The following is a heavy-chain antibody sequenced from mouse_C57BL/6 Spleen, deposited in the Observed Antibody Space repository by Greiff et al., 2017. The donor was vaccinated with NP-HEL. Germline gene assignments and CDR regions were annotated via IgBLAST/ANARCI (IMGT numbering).Heavy chain of an antibody. CDR1: GFNIKDDY. CDR2: IDPENGDT. V-gene: IGHV14-4*01. Sequence: EVHLVESGAELVRPGASVKLSCTASGFNIKDDYMHWVKQRPEQGLEWIGWIDPENGDTEYASKFQGKATITADTSSNTAYLQLSSLTSEDTAVYYCTTLELHGAMDYWGQGTSVTVSS. CDR3: TTLELHGAMDY. D-gene: IGHD2-1*01. J-gene: IGHJ4*01.